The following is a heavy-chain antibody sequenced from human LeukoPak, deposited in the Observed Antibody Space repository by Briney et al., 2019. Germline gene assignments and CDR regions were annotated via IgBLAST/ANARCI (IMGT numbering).Heavy chain of an antibody. CDR3: ARGRGWFGELRKRWFDP. CDR1: GGSFSGYY. J-gene: IGHJ5*02. CDR2: INHSGST. D-gene: IGHD3-10*01. Sequence: SETLSLTCAVYGGSFSGYYWSWIRQPPGKGLEWIGEINHSGSTNYNPSPKRRVTISVVTSKNQSPLKLSSVTAADTAVYYCARGRGWFGELRKRWFDPWGQGTLVTVSS. V-gene: IGHV4-34*01.